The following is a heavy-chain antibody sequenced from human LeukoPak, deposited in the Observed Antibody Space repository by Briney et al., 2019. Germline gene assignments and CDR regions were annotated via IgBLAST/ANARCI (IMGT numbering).Heavy chain of an antibody. CDR3: ASGNFDFWSGPNDY. D-gene: IGHD3-3*01. J-gene: IGHJ4*02. CDR1: GFTFSSYG. Sequence: PGGSLRLSCAASGFTFSSYGMHWVRQAPGKGLEWVAFIRYDGSNKYYADSVKGRFTISRDNAKNSLYLQMNSLRAEDTAVYYCASGNFDFWSGPNDYWGQGTLVTVSS. V-gene: IGHV3-30*02. CDR2: IRYDGSNK.